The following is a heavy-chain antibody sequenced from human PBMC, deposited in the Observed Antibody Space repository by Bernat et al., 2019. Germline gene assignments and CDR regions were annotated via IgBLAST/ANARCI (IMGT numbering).Heavy chain of an antibody. D-gene: IGHD4-11*01. V-gene: IGHV5-51*01. CDR2: IYPGDSDT. J-gene: IGHJ6*03. Sequence: EVQLVQSGAEVKKPGESLKISCKGSGYSFTSYWIGWVRQMPGKGLEWMGIIYPGDSDTRYSPSFQGQVTISADKSISTAYLQWSSLKASDTAMYYCARRGISYSNYLSHSVDYYYYYYMDVWGKGTTVTVSS. CDR3: ARRGISYSNYLSHSVDYYYYYYMDV. CDR1: GYSFTSYW.